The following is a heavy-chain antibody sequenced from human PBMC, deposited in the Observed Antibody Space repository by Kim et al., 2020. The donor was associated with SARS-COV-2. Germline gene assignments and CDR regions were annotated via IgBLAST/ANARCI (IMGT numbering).Heavy chain of an antibody. D-gene: IGHD6-19*01. CDR3: ASGEKGYSSGWVDH. Sequence: ADSVKGRFTISRDNSKNTLYLQMNSLRAEDTAVYYCASGEKGYSSGWVDHWGQGTLVTVSS. J-gene: IGHJ4*02. V-gene: IGHV3-33*01.